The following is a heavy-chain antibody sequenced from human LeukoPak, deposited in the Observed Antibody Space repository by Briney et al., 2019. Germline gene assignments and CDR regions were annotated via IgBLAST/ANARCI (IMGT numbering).Heavy chain of an antibody. D-gene: IGHD2-15*01. J-gene: IGHJ4*02. V-gene: IGHV3-30*02. CDR2: IRYDGSNK. CDR3: AKDRRPVVAAFDY. Sequence: GGSLRLSCAASGFNFNYYGMHWVRQAPGKGLEWVAFIRYDGSNKYYADSVKGRFTISRDNAKNSLYLQMNSLRAEDTALYYCAKDRRPVVAAFDYWGQGMLVTVSS. CDR1: GFNFNYYG.